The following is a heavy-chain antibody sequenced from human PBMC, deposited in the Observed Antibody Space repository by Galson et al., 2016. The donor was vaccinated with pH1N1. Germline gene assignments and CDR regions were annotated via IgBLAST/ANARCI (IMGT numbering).Heavy chain of an antibody. V-gene: IGHV3-21*01. CDR3: ATYCISSSCYEGSFDY. D-gene: IGHD2-2*01. J-gene: IGHJ4*02. Sequence: SLRLSCAPSGFTFSNYAMHWVRQAPGKGLEWVSYISSSGSYKNYADSVKARFIISRDNAKNSLYLQMNSLRAEDTAVYYCATYCISSSCYEGSFDYWGQGTLVTVSS. CDR1: GFTFSNYA. CDR2: ISSSGSYK.